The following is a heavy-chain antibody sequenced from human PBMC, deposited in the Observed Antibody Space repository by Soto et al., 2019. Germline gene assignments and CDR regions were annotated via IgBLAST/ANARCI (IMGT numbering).Heavy chain of an antibody. Sequence: SVKVSCKASGGTFSSYAISWVRQAPGQGLEWMGGIIPIFGTANYAQKFQGRVTITADESTSTAYMELSSLRSEDTAVYYCARGARILTGYYRGYYYGMDVWGQGTTVTVSS. D-gene: IGHD3-9*01. V-gene: IGHV1-69*13. CDR3: ARGARILTGYYRGYYYGMDV. CDR1: GGTFSSYA. CDR2: IIPIFGTA. J-gene: IGHJ6*02.